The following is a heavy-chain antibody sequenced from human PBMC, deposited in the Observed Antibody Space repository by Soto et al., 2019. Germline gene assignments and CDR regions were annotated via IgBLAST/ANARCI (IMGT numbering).Heavy chain of an antibody. V-gene: IGHV3-23*01. Sequence: GSLRLSCAASGLTFSSYAMSWVRQAPGKGLEWVSAISGSGGSTYYADSVKGRYTISRDNSKNTLYLQMNSLRAEDTAVYYCAKTLGLTDAFDIWGQGTMVTVSS. CDR1: GLTFSSYA. J-gene: IGHJ3*02. CDR2: ISGSGGST. D-gene: IGHD2-8*01. CDR3: AKTLGLTDAFDI.